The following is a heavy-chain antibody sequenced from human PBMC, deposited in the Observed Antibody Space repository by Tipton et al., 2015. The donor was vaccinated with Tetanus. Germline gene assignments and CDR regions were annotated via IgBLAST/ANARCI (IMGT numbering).Heavy chain of an antibody. CDR1: GFTFSNYA. CDR2: IYSHSSGSST. J-gene: IGHJ4*02. CDR3: AKGSGGYSYGSSDN. D-gene: IGHD5-18*01. Sequence: SLRLSCAASGFTFSNYAMKWVHQAPGKGLEWVSVIYSHSSGSSTYYADSVKGRFTISRDDSKNTPYLQMNSLRADDTAVYYCAKGSGGYSYGSSDNWGQGTLVTVTS. V-gene: IGHV3-23*03.